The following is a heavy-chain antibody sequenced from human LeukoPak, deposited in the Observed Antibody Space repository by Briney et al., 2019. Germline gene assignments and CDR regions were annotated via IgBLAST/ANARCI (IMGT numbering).Heavy chain of an antibody. CDR1: GYSFTSYW. V-gene: IGHV5-51*01. Sequence: GESLKISCKGSGYSFTSYWSGWVRQMPGKGLEWMGVIYPGDADTRYSPSFQGHVTISADKSISTAYLQWSSLKASDTAMYYCARQDRAMGNYNWFDPWGQGTLVTVSS. D-gene: IGHD5-18*01. J-gene: IGHJ5*02. CDR3: ARQDRAMGNYNWFDP. CDR2: IYPGDADT.